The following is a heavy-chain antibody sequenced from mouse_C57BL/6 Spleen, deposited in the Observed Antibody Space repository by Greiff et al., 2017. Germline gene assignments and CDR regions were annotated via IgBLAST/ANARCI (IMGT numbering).Heavy chain of an antibody. V-gene: IGHV1-61*01. CDR3: AGWVWPGWYFDV. CDR1: GYTFTSYW. D-gene: IGHD2-10*02. Sequence: QVQLQQPGAELVRPGSSVKLSCKASGYTFTSYWMDWVKQRPGKGLEWIGNIYPSDSETHYNPKFNDKATLTVDKSSSTAFMQLSSLPSEDSAVFYCAGWVWPGWYFDVWGTGTTVTVSS. J-gene: IGHJ1*03. CDR2: IYPSDSET.